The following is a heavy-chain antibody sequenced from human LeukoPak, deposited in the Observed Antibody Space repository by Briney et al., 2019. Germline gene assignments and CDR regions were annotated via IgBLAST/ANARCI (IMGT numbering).Heavy chain of an antibody. V-gene: IGHV3-21*01. CDR3: ARDIHSFRFDY. D-gene: IGHD1-26*01. Sequence: GGSLRLSCAASGFIFNYYTMNWVRQAPGKGPEWIASIDSSGSYIHYAASVKGRFTISRDNARDSVYLQMNNLRADDTAVYYCARDIHSFRFDYWGHGTLVTVSS. CDR2: IDSSGSYI. CDR1: GFIFNYYT. J-gene: IGHJ4*01.